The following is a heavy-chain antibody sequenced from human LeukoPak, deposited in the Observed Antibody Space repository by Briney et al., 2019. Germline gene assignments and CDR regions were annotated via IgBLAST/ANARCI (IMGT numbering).Heavy chain of an antibody. D-gene: IGHD3-22*01. V-gene: IGHV1-2*02. CDR2: INPNSGGT. J-gene: IGHJ6*02. CDR3: ARGRYYDSSGYYSYYYYGMDV. CDR1: GYTFTGYY. Sequence: GASVKVSCKASGYTFTGYYMHWVRQAPGQGLEWMGWINPNSGGTNYAQKFQGRVTMTRDTSISTAYMELSRLRSDDTAVYYCARGRYYDSSGYYSYYYYGMDVWGQGTTVTVSS.